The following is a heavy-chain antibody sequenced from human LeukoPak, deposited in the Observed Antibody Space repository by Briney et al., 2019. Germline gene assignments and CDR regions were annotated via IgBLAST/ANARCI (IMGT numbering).Heavy chain of an antibody. CDR3: ARGVGYGSGSYYTFDY. J-gene: IGHJ4*02. D-gene: IGHD3-10*01. Sequence: PSGTLSLTCAVSGGSISSSNWWSWVRQPPGKGLEWIGEIYHSGSTNYNPSLKSRVTISVDTSKNQFSLKLSSVTAADTAVYYCARGVGYGSGSYYTFDYWGQGTLVTVSS. CDR2: IYHSGST. V-gene: IGHV4-4*02. CDR1: GGSISSSNW.